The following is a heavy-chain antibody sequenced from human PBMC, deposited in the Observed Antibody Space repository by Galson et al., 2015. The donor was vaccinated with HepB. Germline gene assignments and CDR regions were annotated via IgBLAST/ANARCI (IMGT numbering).Heavy chain of an antibody. CDR1: GFTFSDYY. Sequence: SLRLSCAASGFTFSDYYISWIRQAPGKGLEWVSDISSSSSYTNYADSVKGRFTISRDNAKNSLYLQMNSLRAEDTAVYYCAREGRWLQLDYWGQGTLVTVAS. CDR3: AREGRWLQLDY. D-gene: IGHD5-24*01. CDR2: ISSSSSYT. J-gene: IGHJ4*02. V-gene: IGHV3-11*06.